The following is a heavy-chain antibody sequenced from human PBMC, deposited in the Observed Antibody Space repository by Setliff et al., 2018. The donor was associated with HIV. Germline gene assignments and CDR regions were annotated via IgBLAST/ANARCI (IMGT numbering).Heavy chain of an antibody. CDR3: ARGGGITWRSYSFDY. V-gene: IGHV4-34*01. D-gene: IGHD3-10*01. CDR2: INHSEST. J-gene: IGHJ4*01. CDR1: GESFSDYY. Sequence: SETLSLTCAVYGESFSDYYWSWIRQPPGKGLEWIGEINHSESTNYNPSLKSRVTVSVGTSKKQFSLRLSSVSAADTALYYCARGGGITWRSYSFDYWGHGTLVTVSS.